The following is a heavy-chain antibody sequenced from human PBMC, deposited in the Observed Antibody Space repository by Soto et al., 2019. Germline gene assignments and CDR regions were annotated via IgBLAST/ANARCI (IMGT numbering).Heavy chain of an antibody. CDR2: IKQDGSEK. Sequence: GGSLRLSCAASGFTFSSYWMSLVRQAPGKGLEGVANIKQDGSEKYYLDSVKGRFTIYRDNAKNSLYLQMNSLRAEDTAVYYCAREYGYGYYFDYWGQGTLVTVSS. J-gene: IGHJ4*02. CDR3: AREYGYGYYFDY. CDR1: GFTFSSYW. V-gene: IGHV3-7*05. D-gene: IGHD4-17*01.